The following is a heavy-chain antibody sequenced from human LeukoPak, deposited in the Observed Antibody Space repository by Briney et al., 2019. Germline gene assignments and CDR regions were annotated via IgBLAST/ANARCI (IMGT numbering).Heavy chain of an antibody. J-gene: IGHJ4*02. V-gene: IGHV3-21*04. CDR1: GFTFSRYS. CDR3: VRDRGTYRPIDY. CDR2: ISSSGTYM. D-gene: IGHD1-26*01. Sequence: GGSLRLSCAVSGFTFSRYSMNWVRQAPGKGLEWVSSISSSGTYMFYADSVKGRFTISRDNAQNSLYLQMNSLRAEDTAIYYCVRDRGTYRPIDYWGQGTLVTVSS.